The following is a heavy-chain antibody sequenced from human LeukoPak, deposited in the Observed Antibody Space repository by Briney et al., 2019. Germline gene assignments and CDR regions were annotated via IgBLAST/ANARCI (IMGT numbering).Heavy chain of an antibody. Sequence: GGSLRLSCAASGFTFSSYWMHWVRHVPGKGLEWFSRINSDGSDISYADSVKGRFTISRDNAKNTLYLQINSLRAEDTAVYYCAREGANAFQDYWGQGTLVTVSS. V-gene: IGHV3-74*01. D-gene: IGHD3-3*02. CDR2: INSDGSDI. J-gene: IGHJ4*02. CDR1: GFTFSSYW. CDR3: AREGANAFQDY.